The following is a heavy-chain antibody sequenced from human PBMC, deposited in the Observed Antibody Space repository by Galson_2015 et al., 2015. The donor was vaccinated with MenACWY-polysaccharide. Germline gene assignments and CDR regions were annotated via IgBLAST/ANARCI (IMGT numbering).Heavy chain of an antibody. Sequence: SLRLSCAASGFNFSIYVMTWVRQAPGKGLEWVSAISSGSDTAYYTDSVKGRSTISRGNSKDTLHLQMDSLRAEDTAVYYCVKGGWADNWGQGTLVTVSS. J-gene: IGHJ4*02. D-gene: IGHD1-26*01. CDR2: ISSGSDTA. CDR3: VKGGWADN. CDR1: GFNFSIYV. V-gene: IGHV3-23*01.